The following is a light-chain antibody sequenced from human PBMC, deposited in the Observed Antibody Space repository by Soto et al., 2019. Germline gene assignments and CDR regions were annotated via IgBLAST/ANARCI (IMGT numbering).Light chain of an antibody. CDR2: WAS. CDR3: QQYYGNPIT. J-gene: IGKJ5*01. V-gene: IGKV4-1*01. CDR1: QSVLSTSNDKNF. Sequence: DIVMTQSPDSLAVSLGERATINCKSSQSVLSTSNDKNFLAWHQQKPGQPPKLLIYWASTREPGVPERFSGSWSGTDFTLTISSLQAEDVAVYYCQQYYGNPITFGQGTRLEIK.